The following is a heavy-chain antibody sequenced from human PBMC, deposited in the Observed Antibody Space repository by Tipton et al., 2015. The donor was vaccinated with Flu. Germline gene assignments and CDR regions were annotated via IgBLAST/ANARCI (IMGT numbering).Heavy chain of an antibody. CDR1: GGSISSSSYY. CDR3: ARDDYCSGGSCPVGAFDI. V-gene: IGHV4-39*07. CDR2: IYYSGST. Sequence: LRLSCTVSGGSISSSSYYWGWIRQPPGKGLEWIGSIYYSGSTYYNPSLKSRVTISVDTSKNQFSLRLSSVTAADTAVYYCARDDYCSGGSCPVGAFDIWGQGTMVTVSS. D-gene: IGHD2-15*01. J-gene: IGHJ3*02.